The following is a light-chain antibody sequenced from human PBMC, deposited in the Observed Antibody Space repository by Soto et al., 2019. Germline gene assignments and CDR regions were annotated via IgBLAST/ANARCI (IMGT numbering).Light chain of an antibody. CDR1: TIGSKS. CDR2: DDS. J-gene: IGLJ2*01. CDR3: QVSDSSADRVV. Sequence: SYELTQPPSVSVAPGQTARITCGGSTIGSKSVHWYQQKPGQAPVLVVHDDSDRPSGIPERFSDSNSGNTATLTVSRVEAGDEADYFCQVSDSSADRVVFGGGTKVTVL. V-gene: IGLV3-21*02.